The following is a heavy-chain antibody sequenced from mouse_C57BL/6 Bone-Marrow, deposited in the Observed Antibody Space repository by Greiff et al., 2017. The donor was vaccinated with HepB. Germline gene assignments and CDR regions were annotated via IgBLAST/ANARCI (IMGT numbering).Heavy chain of an antibody. CDR1: GYTFTDYE. J-gene: IGHJ1*03. CDR2: IDPETGGT. D-gene: IGHD2-3*01. CDR3: ARYDGYSWYFDV. Sequence: QVQLKQSGAELVRPGASVTLSCKASGYTFTDYEMHWVKQTPVHGLEWIGAIDPETGGTAYNQKFKGKAILTADKSSSTAYMELRSLTSEDSAVYYCARYDGYSWYFDVWGTGTTVTVSS. V-gene: IGHV1-15*01.